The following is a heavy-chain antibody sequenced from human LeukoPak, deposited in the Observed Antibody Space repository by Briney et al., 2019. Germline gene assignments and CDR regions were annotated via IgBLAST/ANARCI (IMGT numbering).Heavy chain of an antibody. Sequence: PSQTLSLTCTVSGGSISSGSYYWSWIRQPAGKGLEWIGRIYTSGSTNYNPSLKSRVTISVDTSKNQFSLKLSSVTAADTAVYYCAREGGFGVRYFDYWGQGTLVTVSS. V-gene: IGHV4-61*02. CDR3: AREGGFGVRYFDY. D-gene: IGHD3-10*01. CDR1: GGSISSGSYY. CDR2: IYTSGST. J-gene: IGHJ4*02.